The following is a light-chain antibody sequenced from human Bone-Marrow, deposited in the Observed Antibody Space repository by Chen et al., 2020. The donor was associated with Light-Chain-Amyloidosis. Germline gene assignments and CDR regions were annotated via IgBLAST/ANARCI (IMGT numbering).Light chain of an antibody. V-gene: IGKV3-11*01. CDR2: DAS. CDR1: QSVFRY. Sequence: EIVLTQSPATLSLSPGETATLSCRASQSVFRYLAWYQQVPGQPPRLLIYDASTRAPGTPARISGGGSGTDFTLTVSSLDPEDFAVYYCQQRSSWPWTFGQGTKVEVK. CDR3: QQRSSWPWT. J-gene: IGKJ1*01.